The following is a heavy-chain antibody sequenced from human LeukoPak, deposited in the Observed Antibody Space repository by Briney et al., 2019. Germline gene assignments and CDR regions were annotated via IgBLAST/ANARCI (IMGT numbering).Heavy chain of an antibody. Sequence: SVTVSCKASGGTFSSYTISWVRQAPGQGLEWMGRIIPILGIANYAQKFQGRVTITADKSTSTAYMELSSLRSEDTAVYYCARDGRFGVVIKDWGQGTLVTVSS. J-gene: IGHJ4*02. CDR3: ARDGRFGVVIKD. V-gene: IGHV1-69*04. CDR2: IIPILGIA. D-gene: IGHD3-3*01. CDR1: GGTFSSYT.